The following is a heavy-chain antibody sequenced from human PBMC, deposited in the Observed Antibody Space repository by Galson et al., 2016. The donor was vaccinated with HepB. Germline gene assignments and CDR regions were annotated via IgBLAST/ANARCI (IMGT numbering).Heavy chain of an antibody. CDR2: VTTYNDHT. CDR3: ARGGGTYNYPMDV. CDR1: GYTFTSYG. V-gene: IGHV1-18*01. D-gene: IGHD5-24*01. Sequence: SCKASGYTFTSYGVTWVRQAPAQGLEWLGWVTTYNDHTNYAQNFQGRVTMTTDTSTNTAYMELMSLPSDATAVYFCARGGGTYNYPMDVWGQGTTVIGSS. J-gene: IGHJ6*02.